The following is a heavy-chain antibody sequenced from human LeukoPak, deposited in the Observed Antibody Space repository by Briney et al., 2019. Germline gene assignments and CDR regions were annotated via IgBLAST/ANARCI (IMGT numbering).Heavy chain of an antibody. D-gene: IGHD3-10*01. Sequence: SETLSLTCTVSGGSISSYYWSWIRQPPGKGPEWIGYIYYSGSTNYNPSLKSRVTISVDTSKNQFSLKLSSVTAADTAVYYCARAGTARYYYGSGSSEFDYWGQGTLVTVSS. CDR3: ARAGTARYYYGSGSSEFDY. CDR2: IYYSGST. J-gene: IGHJ4*02. CDR1: GGSISSYY. V-gene: IGHV4-59*01.